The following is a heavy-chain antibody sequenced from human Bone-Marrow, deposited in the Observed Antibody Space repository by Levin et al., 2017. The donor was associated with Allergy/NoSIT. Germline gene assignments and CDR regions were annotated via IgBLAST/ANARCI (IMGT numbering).Heavy chain of an antibody. CDR3: ARARGWHVSES. CDR2: MSPKSGNT. CDR1: GYSFTNYD. Sequence: ASVKVSCKASGYSFTNYDINWVRQAAGQGLEWVGWMSPKSGNTGYARKFQGRVTMTRNTSISTAYMELTSLRGDDTAVYYCARARGWHVSESWGQGSLVSVSS. J-gene: IGHJ5*02. D-gene: IGHD6-19*01. V-gene: IGHV1-8*01.